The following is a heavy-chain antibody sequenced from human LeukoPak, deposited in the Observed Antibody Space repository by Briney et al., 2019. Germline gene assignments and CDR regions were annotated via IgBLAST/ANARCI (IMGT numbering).Heavy chain of an antibody. J-gene: IGHJ6*03. D-gene: IGHD3-9*01. CDR1: GYTFTGYY. CDR3: ARAEVPHRGYDILTGYKPYYYMDV. CDR2: INPNSGGT. Sequence: ASVKVSCKASGYTFTGYYMHWVRQAPGQGLEWMGWINPNSGGTNYAQKFQGRVTMTRDTSISTAYMELSSLRSEDTAVYYCARAEVPHRGYDILTGYKPYYYMDVWGKGTTVTISS. V-gene: IGHV1-2*02.